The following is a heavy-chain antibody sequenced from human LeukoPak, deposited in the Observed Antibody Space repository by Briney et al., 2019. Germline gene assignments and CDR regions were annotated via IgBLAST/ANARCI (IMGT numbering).Heavy chain of an antibody. CDR2: ISRSGSTK. CDR3: ARVLRYCSGGNCYSGGLGYMDV. V-gene: IGHV3-11*01. J-gene: IGHJ6*03. D-gene: IGHD2-15*01. Sequence: GGSLRLSCAASGFTFSDYNMRWIRQAPGKGLEWVSSISRSGSTKYYADSVKGRFTISRDNAKNSLFLQMNSLRAEDTAVYYCARVLRYCSGGNCYSGGLGYMDVRGKGTTVTISS. CDR1: GFTFSDYN.